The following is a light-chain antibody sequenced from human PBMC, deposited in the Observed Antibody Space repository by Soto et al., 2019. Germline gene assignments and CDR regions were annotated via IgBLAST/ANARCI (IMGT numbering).Light chain of an antibody. CDR3: SSYTSTITLV. J-gene: IGLJ1*01. CDR2: EVS. Sequence: QSALTQPASVSGSPGQSITISCTGTSSDVGGYRYVSWYQQRPGKAPKLIIFEVSTRPSGVSDRFSGSKSGDTASLTISGLQSDDEADYYCSSYTSTITLVFGTGTKLTVL. V-gene: IGLV2-14*01. CDR1: SSDVGGYRY.